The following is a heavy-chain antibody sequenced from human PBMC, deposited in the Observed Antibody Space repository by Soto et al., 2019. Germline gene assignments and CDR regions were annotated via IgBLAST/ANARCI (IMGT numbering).Heavy chain of an antibody. V-gene: IGHV4-31*03. CDR3: ARVPIYYYDSSGYSYYFDY. CDR1: GGSISSGGYY. J-gene: IGHJ4*02. CDR2: IYYSGST. D-gene: IGHD3-22*01. Sequence: PSETLSLTCTVSGGSISSGGYYWSWIRQHPWKGLEWIGYIYYSGSTYYNPSLKSRVTISVDTSKNQFSLKLSSVTAADTAVYYCARVPIYYYDSSGYSYYFDYWGQGXLVTVSS.